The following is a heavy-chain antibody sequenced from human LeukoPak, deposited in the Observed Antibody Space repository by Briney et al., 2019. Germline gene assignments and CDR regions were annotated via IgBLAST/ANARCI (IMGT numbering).Heavy chain of an antibody. V-gene: IGHV4-61*02. Sequence: SETLSLTCTVSGGSISSSSYYWSWIRQPAGKGLEWIGRIYTSESTNYNPSLKSRVTISVDTSRNQFSLKLSSVTAADTAVYYCARGLWFGDENPPYFDYWGQGILVTVSS. CDR2: IYTSEST. D-gene: IGHD3-10*01. CDR3: ARGLWFGDENPPYFDY. CDR1: GGSISSSSYY. J-gene: IGHJ4*02.